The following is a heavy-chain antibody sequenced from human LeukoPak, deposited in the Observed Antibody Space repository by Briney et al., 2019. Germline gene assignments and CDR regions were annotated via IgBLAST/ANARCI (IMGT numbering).Heavy chain of an antibody. Sequence: ASVKVSCKASGYTFTGYYMHWVRQAPRQGLEWMGWISAYNGNTNYAQKLQGRVTMTTDTSTSTAYMELRSLRSDDTAVYYCARDYSSSANWFDPWGQGTLVTVSS. V-gene: IGHV1-18*04. CDR3: ARDYSSSANWFDP. CDR1: GYTFTGYY. J-gene: IGHJ5*02. D-gene: IGHD6-6*01. CDR2: ISAYNGNT.